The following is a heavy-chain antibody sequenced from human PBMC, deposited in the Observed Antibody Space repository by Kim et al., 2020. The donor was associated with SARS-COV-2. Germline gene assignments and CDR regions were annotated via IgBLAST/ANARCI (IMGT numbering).Heavy chain of an antibody. J-gene: IGHJ5*01. Sequence: SETLSLTCTVSGGSISSGGYYWSWIRQHPGKGLEWIGYIYYSGNTYYNPSLKSRLTISVDTSKNQFSLKLNSVTAADTAVYYCARGDYCGNLAWFDSWG. D-gene: IGHD4-17*01. CDR2: IYYSGNT. CDR3: ARGDYCGNLAWFDS. CDR1: GGSISSGGYY. V-gene: IGHV4-31*03.